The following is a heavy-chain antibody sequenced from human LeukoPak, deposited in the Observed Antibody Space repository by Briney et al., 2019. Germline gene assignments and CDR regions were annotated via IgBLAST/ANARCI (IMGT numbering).Heavy chain of an antibody. D-gene: IGHD3-22*01. J-gene: IGHJ4*02. CDR1: GGSFSGYY. CDR2: INHSGST. CDR3: AIDYYDSSGLWY. Sequence: PSETLSLTCAVYGGSFSGYYWSWIRQPPGKGLEWIGEINHSGSTNYNPSLKSRVTISVDTSKNQFSLKLSSVTAADTAVYYCAIDYYDSSGLWYWGQGTLVTVSS. V-gene: IGHV4-34*01.